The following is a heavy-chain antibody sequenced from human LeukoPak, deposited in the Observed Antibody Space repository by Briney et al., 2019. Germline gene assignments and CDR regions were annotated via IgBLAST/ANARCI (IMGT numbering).Heavy chain of an antibody. J-gene: IGHJ4*02. V-gene: IGHV4-59*08. Sequence: SETLSLTCTVSGGSISSYYWSWIRQPPGKGLEWIGYIYYTGTTNYNPSLKSRVTISVDTSKNQFSLKLSSVTAADTAVYYCARGRVWATYFDYWGQGTLVTVSS. CDR2: IYYTGTT. CDR1: GGSISSYY. CDR3: ARGRVWATYFDY. D-gene: IGHD3-16*01.